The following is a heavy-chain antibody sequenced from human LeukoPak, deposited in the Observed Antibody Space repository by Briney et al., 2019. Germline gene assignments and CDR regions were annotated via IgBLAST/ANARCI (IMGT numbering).Heavy chain of an antibody. V-gene: IGHV3-74*01. Sequence: GGSLRLSCAASGFTFSSYWMHWVRQAPGKGLVWVSRINSDGSSTSYADSVKGRLTISRDNAKNTLYLQMNSLRAEDTAVYYCARDLGYYDSSGSRDAFDIWGQGTMVIVSS. CDR2: INSDGSST. D-gene: IGHD3-22*01. CDR1: GFTFSSYW. J-gene: IGHJ3*02. CDR3: ARDLGYYDSSGSRDAFDI.